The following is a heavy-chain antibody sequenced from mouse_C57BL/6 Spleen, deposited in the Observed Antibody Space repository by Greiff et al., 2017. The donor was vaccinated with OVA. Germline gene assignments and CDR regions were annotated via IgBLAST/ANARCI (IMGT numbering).Heavy chain of an antibody. CDR3: ARGDGSIAWDD. V-gene: IGHV1-80*01. D-gene: IGHD1-1*01. Sequence: QVQLQQSGAELVKPGASVKISCKASGYAFSSYWMNWVKQRPGKGLEWIGQIYPGDGDTNYNGKFKGKATLTADKSSSPASMQLSSLTSEDSAVCCCARGDGSIAWDDWGQGTSVTVSS. CDR2: IYPGDGDT. CDR1: GYAFSSYW. J-gene: IGHJ4*01.